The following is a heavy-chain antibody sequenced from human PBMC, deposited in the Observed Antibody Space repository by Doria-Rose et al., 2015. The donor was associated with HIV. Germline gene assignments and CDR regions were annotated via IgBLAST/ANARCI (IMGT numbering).Heavy chain of an antibody. V-gene: IGHV1-46*01. CDR3: ARGAQHSGTYFS. D-gene: IGHD1-26*01. J-gene: IGHJ5*02. Sequence: AEVKKPGASVKVSCKAPGYAFTSYYMYWMRQAPGQGLEWMGMINPSGGSTSYAQKFQGRVTMTRDTSTSTVYMELSSLRSEDTAVYYCARGAQHSGTYFSWGQGTLVTVSS. CDR1: GYAFTSYY. CDR2: INPSGGST.